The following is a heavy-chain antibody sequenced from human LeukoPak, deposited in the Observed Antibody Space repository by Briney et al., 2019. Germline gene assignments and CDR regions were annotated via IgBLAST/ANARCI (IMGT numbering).Heavy chain of an antibody. CDR1: GFRIGDYY. CDR3: AREAWANVDY. J-gene: IGHJ4*02. Sequence: GGSLRLSCAASGFRIGDYYMSWIRQAPGKGLECISFISGSGGTVRYADSVKSRFTISRDNAENSLYLQMNSLRVEDTAVYYCAREAWANVDYWGQGTLVTVPS. D-gene: IGHD1-26*01. CDR2: ISGSGGTV. V-gene: IGHV3-11*01.